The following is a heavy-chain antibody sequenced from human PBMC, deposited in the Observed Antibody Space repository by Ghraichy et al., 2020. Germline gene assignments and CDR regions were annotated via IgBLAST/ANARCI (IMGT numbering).Heavy chain of an antibody. Sequence: GGSLRLSCAASGFTFTDAWMSWVRQAPGKGLEWVGRIKSKSSGETTYLASPVQGRFVISRDDSKNTVYLQMTSLETEDTAVYYCTTDTPYTHNWGSWSNTREIWGQGTVVIVSS. D-gene: IGHD7-27*01. J-gene: IGHJ3*02. CDR3: TTDTPYTHNWGSWSNTREI. CDR2: IKSKSSGETT. CDR1: GFTFTDAW. V-gene: IGHV3-15*01.